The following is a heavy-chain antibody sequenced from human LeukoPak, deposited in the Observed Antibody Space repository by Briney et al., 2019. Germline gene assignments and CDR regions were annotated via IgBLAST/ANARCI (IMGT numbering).Heavy chain of an antibody. Sequence: PGRSLRLSCAASGFTFSSYAMHWVRQALGKGLEWVAVISYDGSNKYYADSVKGRFTISRDNSKNTLYLQMNSLRAEDTAVYYCARGPGDPRGWFDPWGQGTLVTVSS. CDR3: ARGPGDPRGWFDP. V-gene: IGHV3-30*04. CDR1: GFTFSSYA. D-gene: IGHD4-17*01. J-gene: IGHJ5*02. CDR2: ISYDGSNK.